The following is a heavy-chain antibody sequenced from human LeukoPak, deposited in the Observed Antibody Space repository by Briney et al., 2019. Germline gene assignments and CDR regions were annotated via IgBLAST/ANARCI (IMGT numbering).Heavy chain of an antibody. CDR1: GFTFGDYA. CDR3: TREGENWNPEVPYFDY. CDR2: IRSKAYGGTT. Sequence: PGGSLRHSCTASGFTFGDYAMSWVRQAPGKGLEWVGFIRSKAYGGTTEYAASVKGRFTISRDDSKSIAYLQMNSLKTEDTAVYYCTREGENWNPEVPYFDYWGQGTLVTVSS. D-gene: IGHD1-1*01. V-gene: IGHV3-49*04. J-gene: IGHJ4*02.